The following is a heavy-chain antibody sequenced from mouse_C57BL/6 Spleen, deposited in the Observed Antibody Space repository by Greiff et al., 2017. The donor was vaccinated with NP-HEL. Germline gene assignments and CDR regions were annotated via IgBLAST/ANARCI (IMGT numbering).Heavy chain of an antibody. CDR1: GYTFTSYW. CDR2: IHPNSGST. D-gene: IGHD2-4*01. CDR3: ARWTYDYDGYFDY. V-gene: IGHV1-64*01. Sequence: QVQLQQPGAELVKPGASVKLSCKASGYTFTSYWMHWVKQRPGQGLEWIGMIHPNSGSTNYNEKFKSKATLTVDKSSSTAYMQLSSLTSEDSAVYYCARWTYDYDGYFDYWGQGTTLTVSS. J-gene: IGHJ2*01.